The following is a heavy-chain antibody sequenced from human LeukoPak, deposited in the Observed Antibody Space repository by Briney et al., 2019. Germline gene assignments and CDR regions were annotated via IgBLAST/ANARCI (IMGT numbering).Heavy chain of an antibody. CDR2: IIPILGIA. J-gene: IGHJ1*01. V-gene: IGHV1-69*02. D-gene: IGHD3-22*01. CDR3: ARNLYYYDSSGYPVQH. Sequence: SVKVSCKASGGTFSSYTISWVRQAPGQGLEWVGMIIPILGIANYAQKFQGRVTITADKSTSTAYMELRSLRSEDTAVYYCARNLYYYDSSGYPVQHWGQGTLVTVSS. CDR1: GGTFSSYT.